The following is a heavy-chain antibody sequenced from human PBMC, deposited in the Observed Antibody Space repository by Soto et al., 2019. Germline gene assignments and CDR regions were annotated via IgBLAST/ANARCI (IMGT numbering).Heavy chain of an antibody. CDR2: IIPIFGTA. J-gene: IGHJ4*02. V-gene: IGHV1-69*13. D-gene: IGHD2-8*01. CDR1: GGTFSSYA. Sequence: GASVKVSCKASGGTFSSYAISWVRQAPGRGLEWMGGIIPIFGTANYAQKFQGRVTITADESTSTAYMELSSLRSEDTAVYYCARSYCTNGVCAHFDYWGQGTLVTVSS. CDR3: ARSYCTNGVCAHFDY.